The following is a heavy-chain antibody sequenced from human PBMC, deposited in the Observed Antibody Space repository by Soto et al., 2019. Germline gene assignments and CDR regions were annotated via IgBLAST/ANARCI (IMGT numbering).Heavy chain of an antibody. J-gene: IGHJ4*02. D-gene: IGHD2-21*02. CDR3: AHRPTATDDFYCDY. V-gene: IGHV2-5*01. CDR2: FTCNDDK. CDR1: GFSLTTSGVA. Sequence: QITLTESGPTLVTPTQTLTLTCSFSGFSLTTSGVAVGWFRQPPGKTPEWLALFTCNDDKRYSPSLRSRLTVTGDSSKNQVVLTLANVDPVDSGTYYGAHRPTATDDFYCDYLGQGTLVTVSS.